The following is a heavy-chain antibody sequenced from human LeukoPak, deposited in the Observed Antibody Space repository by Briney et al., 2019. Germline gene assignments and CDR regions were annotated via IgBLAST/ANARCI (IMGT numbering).Heavy chain of an antibody. J-gene: IGHJ3*02. CDR2: IFYRGGS. V-gene: IGHV4-59*01. Sequence: SETLSLTCAVYGGSFSGYYWSWIRQPPGKGLEWLGYIFYRGGSNYNPSLKSRVTFSLDTSKNQFSLRLTSVTAADTAKYYCARMRPPFTSEPFDIWGQGTMVTVSS. D-gene: IGHD2/OR15-2a*01. CDR1: GGSFSGYY. CDR3: ARMRPPFTSEPFDI.